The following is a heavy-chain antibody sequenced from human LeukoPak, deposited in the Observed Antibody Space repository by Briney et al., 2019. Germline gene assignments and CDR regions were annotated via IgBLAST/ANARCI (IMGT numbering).Heavy chain of an antibody. CDR1: GCTFTGYY. J-gene: IGHJ6*02. V-gene: IGHV1-2*02. D-gene: IGHD6-6*01. CDR3: ARVSIAARTGYGMDV. CDR2: INPNSGGT. Sequence: ASVKVSCKASGCTFTGYYMHWVRQAPGQGLEWMGWINPNSGGTNYAQKFQGRVTMTRDTSISTAYMELSRLRSDDTAVYYCARVSIAARTGYGMDVWGQGTTVTVSS.